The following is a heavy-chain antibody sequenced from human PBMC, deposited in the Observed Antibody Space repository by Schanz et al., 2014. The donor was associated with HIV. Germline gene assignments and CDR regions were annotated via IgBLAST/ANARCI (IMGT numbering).Heavy chain of an antibody. CDR2: IIHIFGTT. D-gene: IGHD2-15*01. V-gene: IGHV1-69*01. CDR1: GGTFSIYA. J-gene: IGHJ6*02. CDR3: ARDPGLVVVVPATDYYGMDV. Sequence: QVQLVQSGAEVKKPGSSVKVSCKASGGTFSIYAISWVRQAPGQGLEWMGGIIHIFGTTNYAPKFQGRVTINVDESTSTAYMELSSLRSDDTAVYYCARDPGLVVVVPATDYYGMDVWGQGTTVTVSS.